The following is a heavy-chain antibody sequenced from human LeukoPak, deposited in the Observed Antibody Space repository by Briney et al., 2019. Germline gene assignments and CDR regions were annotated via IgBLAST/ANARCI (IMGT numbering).Heavy chain of an antibody. CDR2: ISTYTGKS. Sequence: ASVKVSCKASGYTFSNYVLTWVRQAPGQGLEWMGRISTYTGKSNYAQKFQDRVTMTTDTSTSTAYMELRNLSSDDTAVYSCARTMTTGTTHGELDFWGQGTLVTVSS. J-gene: IGHJ4*02. V-gene: IGHV1-18*01. CDR3: ARTMTTGTTHGELDF. CDR1: GYTFSNYV. D-gene: IGHD4-17*01.